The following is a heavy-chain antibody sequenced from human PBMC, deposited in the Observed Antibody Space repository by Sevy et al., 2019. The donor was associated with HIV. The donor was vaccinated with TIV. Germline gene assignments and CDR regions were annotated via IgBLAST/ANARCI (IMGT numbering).Heavy chain of an antibody. D-gene: IGHD3-10*01. V-gene: IGHV3-30*18. CDR1: GFTFNNYG. J-gene: IGHJ6*02. Sequence: GGSLRLSCAASGFTFNNYGMHWVRQAPGKGLEWVAVISYDRINKYYSDSVKGRFTISRDNSKNTLDLQMNSLRPEDTAVYYCAKDAGVNMGPGIIPGEGMDVWGQGTTVTVSS. CDR3: AKDAGVNMGPGIIPGEGMDV. CDR2: ISYDRINK.